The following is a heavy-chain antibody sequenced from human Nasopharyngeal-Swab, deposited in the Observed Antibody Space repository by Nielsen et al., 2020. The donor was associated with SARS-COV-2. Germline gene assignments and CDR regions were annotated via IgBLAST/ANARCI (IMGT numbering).Heavy chain of an antibody. D-gene: IGHD3-3*01. Sequence: SETLSLTCTASGGSISSYYWSWIRQPPGKGLEWIGYIYYSGSTNYNPSLKSRVTISVDTSKDQFSLKLSSVTAADTAVYYCARDGADFWSGMGFDYWGQGTLVTVSS. CDR3: ARDGADFWSGMGFDY. J-gene: IGHJ4*02. CDR2: IYYSGST. V-gene: IGHV4-59*12. CDR1: GGSISSYY.